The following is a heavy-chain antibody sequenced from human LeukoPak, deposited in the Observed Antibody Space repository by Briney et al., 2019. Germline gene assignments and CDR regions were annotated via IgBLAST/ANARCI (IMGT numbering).Heavy chain of an antibody. CDR2: ISWNSGSI. CDR1: GFTFDNYA. CDR3: AKDIRFLEWEGYYGMDV. V-gene: IGHV3-9*01. Sequence: GRSLRLSCPPSGFTFDNYAMHWVRPAPGNGMEWDSGISWNSGSIGYADSVKGRFTISRDNAKNSLYLQMKSLRTENTALYYCAKDIRFLEWEGYYGMDVWGQGTTVTVSS. J-gene: IGHJ6*02. D-gene: IGHD3-3*01.